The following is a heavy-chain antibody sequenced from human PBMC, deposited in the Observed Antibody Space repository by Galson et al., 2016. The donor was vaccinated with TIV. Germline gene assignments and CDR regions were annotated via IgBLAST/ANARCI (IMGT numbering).Heavy chain of an antibody. V-gene: IGHV5-51*01. CDR1: GYRFSSYW. CDR2: IFPDDSGT. CDR3: ARHFRYSDSSGYHYFDS. D-gene: IGHD3-22*01. J-gene: IGHJ4*02. Sequence: QSGAEVKKPGESLKISCKGSGYRFSSYWIGWVRQRPGKGLEWLGIIFPDDSGTRYSPSLEGQATFSADKSIRTAYLQWSSLKASDTAIYYCARHFRYSDSSGYHYFDSWGQGTMVTVSS.